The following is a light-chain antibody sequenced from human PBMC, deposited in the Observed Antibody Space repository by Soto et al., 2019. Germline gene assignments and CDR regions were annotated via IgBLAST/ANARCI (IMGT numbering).Light chain of an antibody. V-gene: IGKV3-15*01. CDR2: DTS. Sequence: LVTKQSPATLSVYPGEGATLSCRASQGIGDTLAWYQHKPGQTPRLLIYDTSTRATGVPARFSGSRSGTEFTLTINSLQSEDFAVYYCQQYNNLPGTFGQGTKVDIK. CDR1: QGIGDT. J-gene: IGKJ1*01. CDR3: QQYNNLPGT.